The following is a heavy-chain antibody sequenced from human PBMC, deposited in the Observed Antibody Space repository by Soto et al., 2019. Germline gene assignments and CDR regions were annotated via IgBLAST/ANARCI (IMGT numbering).Heavy chain of an antibody. J-gene: IGHJ6*02. Sequence: GESLKIAGKGSGYSFTSYWIGWVRQMPGKGLEWMGIIYPGDSDTRYSPSFQGQVTISADKSISTAYLEWSSLKASDTAMYYCARGEGYCSGGSCPARGYGMDVWGQGTTVTVSS. V-gene: IGHV5-51*03. CDR1: GYSFTSYW. CDR2: IYPGDSDT. D-gene: IGHD2-15*01. CDR3: ARGEGYCSGGSCPARGYGMDV.